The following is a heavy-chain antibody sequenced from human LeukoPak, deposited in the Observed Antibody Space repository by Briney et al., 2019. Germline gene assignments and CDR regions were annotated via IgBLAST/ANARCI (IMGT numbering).Heavy chain of an antibody. V-gene: IGHV4-39*07. J-gene: IGHJ4*02. CDR3: AREIRSGFGESPGVDY. D-gene: IGHD3-10*01. CDR2: IYYSGST. CDR1: GGSISSSSYY. Sequence: SETLSLTCTVSGGSISSSSYYWGWIRQPPGKGLEWIGSIYYSGSTYHNPSLKSRVTMSVDTSKNQFSLKLSSVTAADTAVYYCAREIRSGFGESPGVDYWGQGTLVTVSS.